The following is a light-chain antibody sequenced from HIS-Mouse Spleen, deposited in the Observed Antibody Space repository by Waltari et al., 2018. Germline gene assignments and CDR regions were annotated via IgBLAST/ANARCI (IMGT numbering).Light chain of an antibody. V-gene: IGKV3-11*01. Sequence: EIVLTQSPATLSLSPGERATYPCRASQSVSSYLAWYQQKPGQAPRLLIYDASSGSVTDFTLTISSLEPEDFAVYYCQQRSNCLFGPGTKVDIK. CDR1: QSVSSY. J-gene: IGKJ3*01. CDR3: QQRSNCL. CDR2: DAS.